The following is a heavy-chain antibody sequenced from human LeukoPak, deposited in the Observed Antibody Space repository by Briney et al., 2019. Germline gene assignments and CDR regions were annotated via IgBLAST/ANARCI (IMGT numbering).Heavy chain of an antibody. Sequence: SETLSLTCTVSGGSISSSSYYWGWIRQPPGKGLEWIGSIYYSGSTYYNPSLKSRVTISVDTSKNQFSLKLSSVTAADTAVYYCARFARGSWFDPWGQGTLVTVSS. V-gene: IGHV4-39*07. D-gene: IGHD1-26*01. CDR1: GGSISSSSYY. CDR3: ARFARGSWFDP. CDR2: IYYSGST. J-gene: IGHJ5*02.